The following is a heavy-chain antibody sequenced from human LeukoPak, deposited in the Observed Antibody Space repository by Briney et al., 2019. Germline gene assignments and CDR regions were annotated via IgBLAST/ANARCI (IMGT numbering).Heavy chain of an antibody. J-gene: IGHJ5*02. CDR3: AIDVQYYDSSGFDP. Sequence: GGSLRLSCAASGFTFSNYYMNWVRQAPGKGLEWVSSISGSSSYIYYADSVKGRFTISRDNAKNSLYLKMNSLRAEDTAVYYCAIDVQYYDSSGFDPWGQGTLVTVSS. D-gene: IGHD3-22*01. V-gene: IGHV3-21*01. CDR2: ISGSSSYI. CDR1: GFTFSNYY.